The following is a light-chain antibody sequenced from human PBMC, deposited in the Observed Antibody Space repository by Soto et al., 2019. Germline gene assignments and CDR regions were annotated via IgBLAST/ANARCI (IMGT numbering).Light chain of an antibody. Sequence: QSVLTQPPSVSGAPGQRVTISCTGSSSNIGAGYDVHWYQQLPGTAPKLLIYGNSNRPSGVPDRFSGSKSVTSASLAITGVQAEDEADYYCQSYDSSLSALFGGGTKLTVL. CDR2: GNS. CDR1: SSNIGAGYD. CDR3: QSYDSSLSAL. J-gene: IGLJ3*02. V-gene: IGLV1-40*01.